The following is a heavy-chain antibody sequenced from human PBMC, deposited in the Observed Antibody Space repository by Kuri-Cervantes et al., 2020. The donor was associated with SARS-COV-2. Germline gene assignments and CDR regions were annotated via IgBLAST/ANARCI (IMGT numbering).Heavy chain of an antibody. V-gene: IGHV3-21*01. CDR2: ISSSSSYI. CDR1: GFTFSSCS. J-gene: IGHJ4*02. D-gene: IGHD3-22*01. CDR3: ARDSSGYYRLDY. Sequence: GGSLRLSCAASGFTFSSCSMNWVRQAPGKGLEWVSSISSSSSYIYYADSVKGRFTISRDNAKNSLYLQMNSLRAEDTAVYYCARDSSGYYRLDYWGQGTLVTVSS.